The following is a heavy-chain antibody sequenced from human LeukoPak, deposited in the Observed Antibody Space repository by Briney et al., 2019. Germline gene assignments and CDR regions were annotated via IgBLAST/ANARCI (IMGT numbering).Heavy chain of an antibody. J-gene: IGHJ4*02. CDR3: TRPHSGSYSN. CDR1: GFTFSGSA. V-gene: IGHV3-73*01. CDR2: IRSKANSYAT. Sequence: PGGSLKLSCAASGFTFSGSAMHWVRQASGKGLEWVGRIRSKANSYATAYAASVKSRFTISRDDSKNTAYLQMNSLKTEDTAVYYCTRPHSGSYSNWGQGTLVTVSS. D-gene: IGHD1-26*01.